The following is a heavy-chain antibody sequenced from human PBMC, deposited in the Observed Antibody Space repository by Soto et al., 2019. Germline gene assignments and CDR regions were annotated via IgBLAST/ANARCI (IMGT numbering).Heavy chain of an antibody. CDR2: IKQDGSEK. J-gene: IGHJ6*02. V-gene: IGHV3-7*01. Sequence: EVQLVESGGGLVQPGGSLRLSCAASGFTFSRYWMSWVRQAPGKGLEWVATIKQDGSEKYYVDSVKGRFTISRDNAKKSLYLQMNSLRAEDTAVYYCASLYGMDVWGQGTTVTVSS. CDR1: GFTFSRYW. CDR3: ASLYGMDV.